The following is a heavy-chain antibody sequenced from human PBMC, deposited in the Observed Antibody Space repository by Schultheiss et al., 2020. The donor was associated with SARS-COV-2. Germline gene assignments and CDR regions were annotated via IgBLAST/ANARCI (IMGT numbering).Heavy chain of an antibody. J-gene: IGHJ6*02. CDR2: IYYSGST. V-gene: IGHV4-59*01. CDR1: GGSISSYY. Sequence: GSLRLSCTVSGGSISSYYWSWIRQPPGKGLEWIGYIYYSGSTNYNPSLKSRVTISVDTSKNQFSLKLSSVTAADTAVYYCARGGERIQLWSTSPSYGMDVWGQGTTVTVSS. CDR3: ARGGERIQLWSTSPSYGMDV. D-gene: IGHD5-18*01.